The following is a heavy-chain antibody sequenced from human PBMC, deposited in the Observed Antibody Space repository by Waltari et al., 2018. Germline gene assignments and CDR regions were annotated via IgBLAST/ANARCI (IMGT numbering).Heavy chain of an antibody. CDR1: GGSFSNYY. D-gene: IGHD3-10*01. V-gene: IGHV4-34*02. Sequence: QVHLQQWGAGLLKPSETLSLTCGVSGGSFSNYYWSWIRQPPGRGLEWSGESDHSGSTHYNPSLESRVTLSVDTSKKEFSLRLTSVTAADTAIYYCAGLRFNYYYFYHMDVWGKGTTVTVSS. J-gene: IGHJ6*03. CDR3: AGLRFNYYYFYHMDV. CDR2: SDHSGST.